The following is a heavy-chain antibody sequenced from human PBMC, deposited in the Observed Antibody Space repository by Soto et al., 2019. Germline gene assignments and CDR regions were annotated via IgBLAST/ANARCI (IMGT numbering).Heavy chain of an antibody. CDR2: SIPIFGTA. Sequence: SVKASCKASGGTFSSYAISWVRQAPGQGLEWMGGSIPIFGTANYAQKFQGRVTITADESTSTAYMELSSLRSEDTAVYYCARGRNDSPDYWGQGTLVTVSS. CDR3: ARGRNDSPDY. CDR1: GGTFSSYA. D-gene: IGHD3-22*01. J-gene: IGHJ4*02. V-gene: IGHV1-69*13.